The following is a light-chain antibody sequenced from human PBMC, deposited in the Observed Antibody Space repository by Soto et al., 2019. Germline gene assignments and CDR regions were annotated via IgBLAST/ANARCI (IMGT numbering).Light chain of an antibody. CDR1: SSDVGGYNY. Sequence: QSALTQPASVSGSPGQSITISCTGTSSDVGGYNYVSWYQQHPGKAPKLMIYDVSNRPSGVSTRFSGSKSGNTASLTISGLQAEEEADYYCSSYTSSSTLFGGGTKVTV. V-gene: IGLV2-14*01. CDR2: DVS. J-gene: IGLJ2*01. CDR3: SSYTSSSTL.